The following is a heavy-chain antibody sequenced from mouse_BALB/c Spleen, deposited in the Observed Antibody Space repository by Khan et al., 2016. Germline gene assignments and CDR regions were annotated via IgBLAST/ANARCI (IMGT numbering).Heavy chain of an antibody. Sequence: EVQLQESGPGLVKPSQTVSLTCTVTGISITTGNYRWSWIRQFPGNKLEWIGYIYYSGTITYNPSLTSRTTITRDTSKNQFFLEMNSLTAEDTATSYCARDEGNYADYWGQGTTLTVSS. J-gene: IGHJ2*01. CDR2: IYYSGTI. CDR1: GISITTGNYR. CDR3: ARDEGNYADY. V-gene: IGHV3-5*02.